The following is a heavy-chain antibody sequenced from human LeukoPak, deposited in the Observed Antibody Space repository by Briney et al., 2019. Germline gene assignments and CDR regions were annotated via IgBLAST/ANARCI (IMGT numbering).Heavy chain of an antibody. D-gene: IGHD2-15*01. V-gene: IGHV3-53*04. CDR2: IYSGGST. CDR3: ARDRQEYCSGGSCSPGAFDI. Sequence: GGSLRLSCAASGFTVSSNYMSWVREAPGKGLEWVSVIYSGGSTYYADSVKGRFTISRHNSKNTLYLQMNSLRAEDTAVYYCARDRQEYCSGGSCSPGAFDIWGKGQWSPSLQ. CDR1: GFTVSSNY. J-gene: IGHJ3*02.